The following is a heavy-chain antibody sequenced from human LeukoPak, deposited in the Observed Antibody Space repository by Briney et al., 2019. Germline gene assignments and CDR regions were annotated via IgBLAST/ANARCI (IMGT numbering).Heavy chain of an antibody. V-gene: IGHV3-43D*04. CDR3: AKERRGYYMDV. CDR2: ISWDASST. Sequence: GGSLRLSCAASGFTFGDYAMQWVRQAPGKGLEWVSLISWDASSTYYADPVKGRFTISRDNSKNSLSLQMNSLRPEDTALYYCAKERRGYYMDVWGKGTTVTVSS. D-gene: IGHD3-10*01. J-gene: IGHJ6*03. CDR1: GFTFGDYA.